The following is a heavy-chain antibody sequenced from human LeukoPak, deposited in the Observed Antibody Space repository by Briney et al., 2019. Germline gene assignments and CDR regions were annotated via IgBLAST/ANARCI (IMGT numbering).Heavy chain of an antibody. CDR2: ISSSSSYI. Sequence: GGSLRLSCAASGFTFSSYSMNWVRQAPGKGLEWVSSISSSSSYIYYADSVKGRFTISRDNAKNSLYLQMNSLRAEDTAVYYCARDLAWGAWNWNYGQIDAFDIWGQGTMVTVSS. J-gene: IGHJ3*02. D-gene: IGHD1-7*01. CDR3: ARDLAWGAWNWNYGQIDAFDI. V-gene: IGHV3-21*01. CDR1: GFTFSSYS.